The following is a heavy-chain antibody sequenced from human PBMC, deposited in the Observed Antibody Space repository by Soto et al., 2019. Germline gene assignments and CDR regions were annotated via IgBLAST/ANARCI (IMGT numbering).Heavy chain of an antibody. Sequence: SETLSLTCTVSGGSISSSSYYWGWIRQPPGKGLEWIGSIYYSGSTYYNPSLKSRVTISVDTSKNQFSLKLSSVTAADTAVYYCAPYDFWSGQFDYWGQGTLVTVSS. CDR1: GGSISSSSYY. V-gene: IGHV4-39*01. D-gene: IGHD3-3*01. CDR2: IYYSGST. CDR3: APYDFWSGQFDY. J-gene: IGHJ4*02.